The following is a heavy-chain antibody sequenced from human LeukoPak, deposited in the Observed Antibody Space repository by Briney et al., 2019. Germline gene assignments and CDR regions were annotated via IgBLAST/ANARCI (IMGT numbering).Heavy chain of an antibody. CDR3: ARAGAFGYSGSYCRFDY. CDR2: IIPIFVTA. Sequence: SEKISCKASGGSFSSYAISWVRQAPGQGLEWMGGIIPIFVTANYAQKFQGRVTITADESTSTAYMELSSLRSEDTAVYYCARAGAFGYSGSYCRFDYWGQGTLV. V-gene: IGHV1-69*13. D-gene: IGHD1-26*01. J-gene: IGHJ4*02. CDR1: GGSFSSYA.